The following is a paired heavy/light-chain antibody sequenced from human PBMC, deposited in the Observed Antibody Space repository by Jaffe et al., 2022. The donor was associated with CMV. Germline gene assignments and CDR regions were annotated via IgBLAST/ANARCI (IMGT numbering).Heavy chain of an antibody. V-gene: IGHV1-46*01. Sequence: QVQLVQSGAEMKKPGALVKISCKASGYRFTDYYMHWVRQAPGQGLEWMGIISPSGGITTYAQKFQDRVTMTRDTSTSTVYMELSSLRSEDTAVYYCARRGRSTSWYYFDYWGQGTMVTVSS. CDR1: GYRFTDYY. D-gene: IGHD6-13*01. J-gene: IGHJ4*02. CDR2: ISPSGGIT. CDR3: ARRGRSTSWYYFDY.
Light chain of an antibody. V-gene: IGKV1-39*01. CDR1: QRISNF. CDR2: AAS. Sequence: DIQMTQSPSSLSASVGDRVTITCRASQRISNFLNWYQQKPGKAPNLLIYAASSLQRGVPSRFTGSGSGTDFTLTISNLQPEDFATYYCQQTYSSPPETFGQGTKVEIK. J-gene: IGKJ1*01. CDR3: QQTYSSPPET.